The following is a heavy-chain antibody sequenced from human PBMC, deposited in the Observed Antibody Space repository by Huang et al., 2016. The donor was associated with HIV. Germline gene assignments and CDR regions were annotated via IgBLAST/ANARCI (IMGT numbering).Heavy chain of an antibody. V-gene: IGHV1-46*02. J-gene: IGHJ4*02. Sequence: QVQLVQSGAEVKKPGASVKVSCKASGQTFNNYYMNWVRQAPGQGLEWMVVIHPGGDSTTFPPRFQGRVSMTRDTSTSTVYREVTSLRSDDTALYYCALLYDSSSVDYWGQGTLVTVSS. CDR1: GQTFNNYY. CDR3: ALLYDSSSVDY. D-gene: IGHD3-22*01. CDR2: IHPGGDST.